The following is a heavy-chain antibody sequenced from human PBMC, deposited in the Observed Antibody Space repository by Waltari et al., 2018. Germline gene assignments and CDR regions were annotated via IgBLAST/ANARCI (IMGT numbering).Heavy chain of an antibody. J-gene: IGHJ4*02. CDR1: GFTFSSYG. D-gene: IGHD1-26*01. CDR2: ISYDGSNK. Sequence: QVQLVESGGGVVQPGRSLRLPCAASGFTFSSYGMHWVRQAPGKGLEWVAVISYDGSNKYYADSVKGRFTISRDNSKNTLYLQMNSLRAEDTAVYYCAKDLNWVGATAFDYWGQGTLVTVSS. V-gene: IGHV3-30*18. CDR3: AKDLNWVGATAFDY.